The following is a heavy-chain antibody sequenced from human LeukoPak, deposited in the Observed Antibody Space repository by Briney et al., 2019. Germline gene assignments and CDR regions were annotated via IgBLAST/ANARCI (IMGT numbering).Heavy chain of an antibody. Sequence: SETLSLTCTVSGGSISSYYWSWIRQHPGKGLEWIGYIYYSGSTYYNPSLKSRITISVDTSKNQFSLKLSSVTAADTAVYYCASNIRANYDFWSGYYPFDYWGQGTLVTVSS. D-gene: IGHD3-3*01. CDR2: IYYSGST. CDR3: ASNIRANYDFWSGYYPFDY. V-gene: IGHV4-59*06. J-gene: IGHJ4*02. CDR1: GGSISSYY.